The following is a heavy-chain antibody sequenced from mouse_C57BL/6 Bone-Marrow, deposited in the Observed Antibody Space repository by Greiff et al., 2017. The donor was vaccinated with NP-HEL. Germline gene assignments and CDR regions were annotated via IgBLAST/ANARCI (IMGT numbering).Heavy chain of an antibody. CDR3: LFYRGCDD. V-gene: IGHV1-59*01. Sequence: QVQLQQPGAELVRPGTSVKLSCKASGYTFTSYWMHWVKQRPGQGLEWIGVIDPSDSYTNYNQKFKGKATLTVDTSSSTAYMQLSSLTSEDSAVYYCLFYRGCDDWGKGNTLTV. J-gene: IGHJ2*01. CDR1: GYTFTSYW. D-gene: IGHD2-1*01. CDR2: IDPSDSYT.